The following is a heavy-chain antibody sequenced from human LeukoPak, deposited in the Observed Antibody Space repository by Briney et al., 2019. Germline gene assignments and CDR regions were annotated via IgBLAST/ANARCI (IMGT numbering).Heavy chain of an antibody. CDR3: ARRPCGDYVWFDP. J-gene: IGHJ5*02. V-gene: IGHV4-31*03. D-gene: IGHD4-17*01. CDR1: GGSISSGGYY. CDR2: IYYSGST. Sequence: PSQTLFLTCTVSGGSISSGGYYWSWIRQHPGKGLEWIGYIYYSGSTYYNPSLKSRVTISVDTSKNQFSLKLSSVTAADTAVYYCARRPCGDYVWFDPWGQGTLVTVSS.